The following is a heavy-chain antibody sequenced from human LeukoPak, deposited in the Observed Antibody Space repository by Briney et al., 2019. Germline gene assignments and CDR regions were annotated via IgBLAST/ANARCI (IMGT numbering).Heavy chain of an antibody. CDR1: GFTFSSYT. Sequence: GGSLRLSCAASGFTFSSYTMNWVRQAPRKGLEWVSSISSSSSYIHYADSVRGRFTISRDNAKNSLYLQMNSLRAEDTAVYYCAREPPGLGSGWFDPWGQGTLVTVSS. V-gene: IGHV3-21*01. CDR3: AREPPGLGSGWFDP. D-gene: IGHD3-10*01. CDR2: ISSSSSYI. J-gene: IGHJ5*02.